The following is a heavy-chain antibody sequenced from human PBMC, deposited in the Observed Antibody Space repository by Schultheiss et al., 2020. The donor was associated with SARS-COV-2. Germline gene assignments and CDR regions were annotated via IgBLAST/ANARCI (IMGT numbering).Heavy chain of an antibody. V-gene: IGHV3-66*01. CDR3: ASSRITIFGVEKFGY. CDR1: GDSISSSCYY. D-gene: IGHD3-3*01. CDR2: IYSGGST. J-gene: IGHJ4*02. Sequence: ETLSLTCTISGDSISSSCYYWDWIRQPPGKGLEWVSVIYSGGSTYYADSVKGRFTISRDNSKNTLYLQMNSLRAEDTAVYYCASSRITIFGVEKFGYWGQGTLVTVSS.